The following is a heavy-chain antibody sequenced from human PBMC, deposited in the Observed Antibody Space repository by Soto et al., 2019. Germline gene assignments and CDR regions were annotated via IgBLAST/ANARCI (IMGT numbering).Heavy chain of an antibody. V-gene: IGHV4-31*01. CDR1: GGSISSGGYY. D-gene: IGHD3-16*01. Sequence: QVQLQESGPGLVKPSQTLSLTCTVSGGSISSGGYYWSWIRQHPGKGLEWIGYIYYSGSTYYNPSLKRPVTISVDTSKNQFSPKLSSVTAADTAVYYCARVGGINWFDPWGQGTLVTVSS. J-gene: IGHJ5*02. CDR2: IYYSGST. CDR3: ARVGGINWFDP.